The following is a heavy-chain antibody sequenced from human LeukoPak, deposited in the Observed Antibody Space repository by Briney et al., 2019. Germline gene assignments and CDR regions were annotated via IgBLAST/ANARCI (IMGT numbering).Heavy chain of an antibody. CDR1: GGTFSSYA. D-gene: IGHD2-2*01. CDR2: IIPIFGTA. J-gene: IGHJ4*02. Sequence: GASVKVSCKASGGTFSSYAISWVRQAPGKGLEWMGGIIPIFGTANYAQKFQGRVTITADKSTSTAYMELSSLRSEDTAVYYCAREVVSHCSSTSCHHPFDYWGQGTLVTVSS. CDR3: AREVVSHCSSTSCHHPFDY. V-gene: IGHV1-69*06.